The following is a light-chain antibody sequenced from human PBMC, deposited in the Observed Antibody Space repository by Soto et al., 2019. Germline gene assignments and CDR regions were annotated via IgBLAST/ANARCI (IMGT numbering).Light chain of an antibody. CDR3: AAWDDSLNGLV. Sequence: QSVLTQPPSASGTPGQRVPISCSGSSSNLGINTVNWYQQRPGTAPKLLIYSDNQRPSGVPDRFAVSKSGTSVSLAISGLQSYGEADYYCAAWDDSLNGLVFGGGTKLTVL. V-gene: IGLV1-44*01. CDR1: SSNLGINT. CDR2: SDN. J-gene: IGLJ2*01.